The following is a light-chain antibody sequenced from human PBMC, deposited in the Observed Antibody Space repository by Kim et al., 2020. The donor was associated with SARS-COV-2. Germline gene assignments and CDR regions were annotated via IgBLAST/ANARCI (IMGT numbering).Light chain of an antibody. Sequence: GQRFTLSCSGSSSNIGSNSVYWYQQLPGTAPKLIIYTNNQRPSGVPDRFSGSKSATTASLAISGLQSDDEADYYCAAWDDSLNGYVFGTGTKVTVL. CDR1: SSNIGSNS. CDR3: AAWDDSLNGYV. CDR2: TNN. J-gene: IGLJ1*01. V-gene: IGLV1-44*01.